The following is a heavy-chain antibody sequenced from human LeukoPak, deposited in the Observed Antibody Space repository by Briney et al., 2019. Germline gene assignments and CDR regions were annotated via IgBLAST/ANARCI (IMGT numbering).Heavy chain of an antibody. V-gene: IGHV3-7*01. D-gene: IGHD6-6*01. CDR3: ATIIGIAARRGFGAFDI. Sequence: GGSLRLSCAASGFTFSSYWMSWVRQAPGRGRGWGAIIKKDGSEKYYVASVKGRFTISRDNAKNSLYLQMNSLRAEDTAVYYCATIIGIAARRGFGAFDIWGQGTMVTVPS. CDR1: GFTFSSYW. CDR2: IKKDGSEK. J-gene: IGHJ3*02.